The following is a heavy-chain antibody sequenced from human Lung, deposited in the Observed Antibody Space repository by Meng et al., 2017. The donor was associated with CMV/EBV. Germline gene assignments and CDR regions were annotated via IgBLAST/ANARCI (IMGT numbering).Heavy chain of an antibody. CDR2: ISGSGGST. D-gene: IGHD3-10*01. J-gene: IGHJ6*02. Sequence: GGSMRLXCAAEGFTFSSYAMSWVRQAPGQGLEWVSAISGSGGSTYYADSVKGRFTISRDNSKNTLYLQMNSLRAEDTAVYYCAKGIKNGSGSYYPYGMDVWGQGNXVNVYS. CDR3: AKGIKNGSGSYYPYGMDV. CDR1: GFTFSSYA. V-gene: IGHV3-23*01.